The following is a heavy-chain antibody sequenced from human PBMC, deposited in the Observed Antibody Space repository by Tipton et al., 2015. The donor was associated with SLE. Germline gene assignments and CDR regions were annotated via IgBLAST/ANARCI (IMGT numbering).Heavy chain of an antibody. V-gene: IGHV4-39*07. CDR3: ARDPGYSSSWSDWYFDL. D-gene: IGHD6-13*01. CDR2: IYYSGST. CDR1: GGSISSSSYY. J-gene: IGHJ2*01. Sequence: TLSLTCTVSGGSISSSSYYWGWIRQPPGKGLEWIGSIYYSGSTYYNPSLKSRVPISVDTSKNQFSLKLSPVTAADTAVYYCARDPGYSSSWSDWYFDLWGRGTLVTVSS.